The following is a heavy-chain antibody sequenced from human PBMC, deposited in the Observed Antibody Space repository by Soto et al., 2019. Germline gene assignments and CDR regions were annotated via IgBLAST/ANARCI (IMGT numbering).Heavy chain of an antibody. CDR3: ARGLTGDSRDPTFDY. J-gene: IGHJ4*02. D-gene: IGHD4-17*01. CDR1: GGSISSGGYS. CDR2: IYHSGST. V-gene: IGHV4-30-2*01. Sequence: PSETLSLTCAVSGGSISSGGYSWSWIRQPPGKGLEWIGYIYHSGSTYYNPSLKSRVTISVDRSKNQFSLKLSSVTAADTAVYYCARGLTGDSRDPTFDYWGQGTLVTVSS.